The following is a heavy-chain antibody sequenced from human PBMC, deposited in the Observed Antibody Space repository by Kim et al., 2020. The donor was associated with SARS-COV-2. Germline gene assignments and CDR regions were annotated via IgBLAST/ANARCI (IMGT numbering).Heavy chain of an antibody. CDR2: IYYSGST. V-gene: IGHV4-59*13. Sequence: SETLSLTCTVSGGSISSYYWSWIRQPPGKGLEWIGYIYYSGSTNYNPSLKSRVTISVDTSKNQFSLKLSSVTAADTAVYYCARDRLYGSGSYYIPYYYYFVMVVCGQGTTVTVS. D-gene: IGHD3-10*01. CDR3: ARDRLYGSGSYYIPYYYYFVMVV. CDR1: GGSISSYY. J-gene: IGHJ6*02.